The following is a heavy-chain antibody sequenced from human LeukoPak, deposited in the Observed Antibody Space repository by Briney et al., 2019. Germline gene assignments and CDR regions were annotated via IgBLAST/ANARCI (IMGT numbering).Heavy chain of an antibody. Sequence: GGSLRLSCAASGFIFSSYSMNWVRQAPGKGLEWVSSISSSSSYLYYADSVKGRFTISRDNAKNSLYLQMNSLRAEDTAVYYCARDYYNSSGYYYGGYWGQGTLVTVSS. V-gene: IGHV3-21*01. D-gene: IGHD3-22*01. CDR1: GFIFSSYS. CDR3: ARDYYNSSGYYYGGY. CDR2: ISSSSSYL. J-gene: IGHJ4*02.